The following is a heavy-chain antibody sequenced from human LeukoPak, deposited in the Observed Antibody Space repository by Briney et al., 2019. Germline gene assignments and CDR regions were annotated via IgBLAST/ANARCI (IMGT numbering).Heavy chain of an antibody. CDR2: IIPIFGTA. V-gene: IGHV1-69*06. J-gene: IGHJ5*02. CDR3: ARDYIPGYSYGYYDGGWFDP. CDR1: GGTFSSYA. D-gene: IGHD5-18*01. Sequence: SVKVSCKASGGTFSSYAIGWVRQAPGQGLEWMGGIIPIFGTANYAQKFQGRVTITADKSTSTAYMELSSLRSEDTAVYYCARDYIPGYSYGYYDGGWFDPWGQGTLVTVSS.